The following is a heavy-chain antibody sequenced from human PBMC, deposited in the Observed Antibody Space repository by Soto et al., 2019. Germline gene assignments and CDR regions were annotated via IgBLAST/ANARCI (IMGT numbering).Heavy chain of an antibody. V-gene: IGHV4-39*01. CDR3: AGGYYDFWSGIDYYYYGMDV. CDR1: GGSISSSSYY. D-gene: IGHD3-3*01. Sequence: PSETLSLTCTVSGGSISSSSYYWGWIRQPPGKGLEWIGSIYYSGSTYYNPSLKSRVTISVDTSKNQSSLKLSSVTAADTAVYYCAGGYYDFWSGIDYYYYGMDVWGQGTTVTVSS. J-gene: IGHJ6*02. CDR2: IYYSGST.